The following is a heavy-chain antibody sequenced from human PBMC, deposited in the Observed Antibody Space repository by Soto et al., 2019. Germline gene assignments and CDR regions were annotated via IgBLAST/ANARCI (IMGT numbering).Heavy chain of an antibody. V-gene: IGHV1-69*02. CDR2: IIPILGIP. CDR1: GGTFTSYT. Sequence: QVQLVQSGAEVKKPGSSVKVSCKASGGTFTSYTISWVRQAPGQGLEWLGRIIPILGIPNYAQKFQGIVTITADKSTSTGYMELRSLRSEDTAVYYCARFRGSYGRAVWGQGTTVTVSS. CDR3: ARFRGSYGRAV. D-gene: IGHD3-10*01. J-gene: IGHJ6*02.